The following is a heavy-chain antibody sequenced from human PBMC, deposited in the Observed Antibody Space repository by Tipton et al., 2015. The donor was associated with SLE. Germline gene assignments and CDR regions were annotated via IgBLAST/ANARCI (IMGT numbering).Heavy chain of an antibody. CDR2: IYYSGST. D-gene: IGHD6-13*01. CDR1: GGSISSSSYY. V-gene: IGHV4-39*07. CDR3: AGSSWASHFGY. Sequence: LRLSCTVSGGSISSSSYYWGWIRQPPGKGLEWIGSIYYSGSTYYNPSLKSRVTISVDTSKNQFSLKLSSVTAADTAVYYCAGSSWASHFGYWGQGTLVTVSS. J-gene: IGHJ4*02.